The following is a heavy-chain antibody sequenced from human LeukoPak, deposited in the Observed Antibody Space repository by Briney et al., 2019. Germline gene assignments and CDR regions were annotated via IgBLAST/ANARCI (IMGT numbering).Heavy chain of an antibody. D-gene: IGHD4-17*01. V-gene: IGHV3-23*01. J-gene: IGHJ4*02. CDR1: GFTFSSFA. Sequence: HSGGSLRLSCGASGFTFSSFAMNWVRQAPGKRREWVSGISGSGGNTRYADSVKGRFTISRDNSKNTLYLEMSSLRVEDTAIYYCAKSMSTVTYFDAWGQGTQVTVSS. CDR3: AKSMSTVTYFDA. CDR2: ISGSGGNT.